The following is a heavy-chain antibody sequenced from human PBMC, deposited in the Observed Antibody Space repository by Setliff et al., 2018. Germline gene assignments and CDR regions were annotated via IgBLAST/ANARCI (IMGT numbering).Heavy chain of an antibody. Sequence: SETLSLTCTVSGGSIGRGSRYWSWIRQPAGKGLEWIGRIFPSGSTNYNPSLKSRVTISVDTSRNQVSLKLSSVTAADTAVYYCARDRQYCSSTSCYTSYFYYYAMDIWGQGTTVTVSS. CDR3: ARDRQYCSSTSCYTSYFYYYAMDI. V-gene: IGHV4-61*02. D-gene: IGHD2-2*02. CDR1: GGSIGRGSRY. CDR2: IFPSGST. J-gene: IGHJ6*02.